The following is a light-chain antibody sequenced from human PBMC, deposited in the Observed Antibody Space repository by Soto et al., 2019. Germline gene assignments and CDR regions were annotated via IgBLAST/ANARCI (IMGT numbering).Light chain of an antibody. Sequence: QSVLTQPPSVSGAPGQGVTISCTGGSSNFGAGFHVHWYQQLPGSAPKLVIYGNTNRPSGVPDRFSGSKSGTSASLAISGLQAEDEADYYCQSYDSSLSGHVVFGGGTKLTVL. J-gene: IGLJ2*01. CDR3: QSYDSSLSGHVV. CDR1: SSNFGAGFH. V-gene: IGLV1-40*01. CDR2: GNT.